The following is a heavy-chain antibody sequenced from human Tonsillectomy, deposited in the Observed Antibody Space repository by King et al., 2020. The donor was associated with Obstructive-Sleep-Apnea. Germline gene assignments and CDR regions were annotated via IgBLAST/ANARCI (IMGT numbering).Heavy chain of an antibody. V-gene: IGHV4-31*03. CDR2: IYYSGGT. CDR3: ARKGASVSIDY. Sequence: QLQESGPGLVKPSQTLSLTCTVSGGSISSGGYYWSWIRQHPGKGLEWIWYIYYSGGTYYNPSLKSRVTISVDTSKNQFSLKLSSVTAADTAVYYCARKGASVSIDYWGQGTLVTVSS. CDR1: GGSISSGGYY. J-gene: IGHJ4*02. D-gene: IGHD3-16*01.